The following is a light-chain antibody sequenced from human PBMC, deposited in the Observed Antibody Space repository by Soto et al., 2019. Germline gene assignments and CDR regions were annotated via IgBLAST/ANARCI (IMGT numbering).Light chain of an antibody. CDR2: GAS. V-gene: IGKV3-20*01. Sequence: DIVLTQSPSSLSSSPGERATISCRASQNVDSNFLAWYQQKAGQAPMIILSGASVMATGISDRFSGSGSGTDFTLTISRLEPEDFAVYYCQQYVSLSCTFGQGTKVEIK. J-gene: IGKJ4*01. CDR1: QNVDSNF. CDR3: QQYVSLSCT.